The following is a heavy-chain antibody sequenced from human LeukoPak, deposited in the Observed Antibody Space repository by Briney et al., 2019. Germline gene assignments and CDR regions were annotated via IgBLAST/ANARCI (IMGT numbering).Heavy chain of an antibody. CDR3: ARDGGGCYDSSGYYYNF. D-gene: IGHD3-22*01. Sequence: SVKVSCKASGGTFSSYAISWVRQAPGQGLEWMGRIIPILGIANYAQKFQGRVTITADKSTSTAYMELSSLRSEDTAVYYCARDGGGCYDSSGYYYNFWGQGTLVTVSS. CDR1: GGTFSSYA. CDR2: IIPILGIA. J-gene: IGHJ4*02. V-gene: IGHV1-69*04.